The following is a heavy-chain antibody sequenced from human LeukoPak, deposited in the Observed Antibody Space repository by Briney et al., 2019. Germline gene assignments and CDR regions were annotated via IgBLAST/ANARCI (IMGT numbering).Heavy chain of an antibody. D-gene: IGHD5-18*01. CDR2: IYYSGST. CDR1: GGSISSYY. Sequence: SETLSLTCTVSGGSISSYYWSWIRQPPGKGLEWIGYIYYSGSTNYNPSLKSRVTISVDTSKNQFSLKLSSVTAADTAVYYCAREGRGYSYGISDAFDIWGQGTMVTVSS. CDR3: AREGRGYSYGISDAFDI. V-gene: IGHV4-59*01. J-gene: IGHJ3*02.